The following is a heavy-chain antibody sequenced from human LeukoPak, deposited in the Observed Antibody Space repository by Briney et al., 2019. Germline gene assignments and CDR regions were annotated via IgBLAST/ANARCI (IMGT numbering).Heavy chain of an antibody. Sequence: ASVKVSCKASGYTFTGYYMHWVRQAPGQGLEWMGWINPNSGGTNYAQKFQGRVTMTRDTSISTAYMELSRLRSDDTAVYYCARPWSSSWPEDAFDIWGQGTMVTVSS. D-gene: IGHD6-13*01. CDR2: INPNSGGT. V-gene: IGHV1-2*02. J-gene: IGHJ3*02. CDR1: GYTFTGYY. CDR3: ARPWSSSWPEDAFDI.